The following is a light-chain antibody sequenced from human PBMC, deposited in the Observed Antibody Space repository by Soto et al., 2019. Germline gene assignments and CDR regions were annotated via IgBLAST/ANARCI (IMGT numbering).Light chain of an antibody. CDR1: QSLLHSNGYNY. Sequence: DTVMTQSPLSLPATPGVPPSISCSSSQSLLHSNGYNYLDWYVHKPGQSPQLLIYLGSNRAPGDPDRLSGSGSGTDFTLKISRVEAEDVGFYYCMQALQTPRTFGQGTKVEIK. J-gene: IGKJ1*01. V-gene: IGKV2-28*01. CDR2: LGS. CDR3: MQALQTPRT.